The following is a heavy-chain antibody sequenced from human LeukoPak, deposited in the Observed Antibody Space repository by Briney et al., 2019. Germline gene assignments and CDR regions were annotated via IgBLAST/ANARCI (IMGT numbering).Heavy chain of an antibody. V-gene: IGHV3-21*01. CDR2: ISSSSSYI. D-gene: IGHD6-6*01. CDR3: ARALSWSSSSVDY. J-gene: IGHJ4*02. CDR1: GFTFSSYS. Sequence: GGSLRLSCAASGFTFSSYSMNWVRQAPGKGLEWVSSISSSSSYIYYADSAKGRFTISRDNAKNSLYLQMNSLRVEDTAVYYCARALSWSSSSVDYWGQGTLVTVSS.